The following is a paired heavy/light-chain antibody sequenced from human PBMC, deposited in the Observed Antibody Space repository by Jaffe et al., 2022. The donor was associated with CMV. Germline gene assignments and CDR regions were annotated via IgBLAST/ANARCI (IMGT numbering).Heavy chain of an antibody. CDR1: GYTFTDYY. D-gene: IGHD3-22*01. V-gene: IGHV1-2*02. CDR2: IHPNSGGT. CDR3: ARGMIVAELDY. Sequence: QVPLVQSGAEVKKPGASVKVSCKASGYTFTDYYIHWVRQAPGQGLEWMGWIHPNSGGTYSAPKFQGRVTMTRDTSINTAYMELSSLRDDDTAVYYCARGMIVAELDYWGQGALVTVSS. J-gene: IGHJ4*02.
Light chain of an antibody. Sequence: EVVLTQSPATLSLSPGERATLSCGASQSVSSDFLAWYQQKPGLAPRLVMYDTSRRATGIPDRFSGSGSGTNFILTISRLEPEDAAVYYCQQYYTSPYTFGQGTKLEIK. CDR1: QSVSSDF. V-gene: IGKV3D-20*01. CDR3: QQYYTSPYT. J-gene: IGKJ2*01. CDR2: DTS.